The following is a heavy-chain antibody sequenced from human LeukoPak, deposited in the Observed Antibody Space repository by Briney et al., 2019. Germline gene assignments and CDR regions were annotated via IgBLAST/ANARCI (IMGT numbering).Heavy chain of an antibody. CDR2: INHSGST. J-gene: IGHJ4*02. CDR1: GGSFSGYY. V-gene: IGHV4-34*01. CDR3: ARGEFTYYYDSSGPAGY. D-gene: IGHD3-22*01. Sequence: SETLSLTCAVYGGSFSGYYWSWIRQPPGKGLEWIGEINHSGSTNYNPSLKSRVTISVDTSKNQFSLKLSSVTAADTAVYYCARGEFTYYYDSSGPAGYWGQGALVTVS.